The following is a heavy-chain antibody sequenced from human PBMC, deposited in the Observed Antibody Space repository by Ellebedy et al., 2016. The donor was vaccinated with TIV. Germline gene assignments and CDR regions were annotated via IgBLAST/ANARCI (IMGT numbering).Heavy chain of an antibody. D-gene: IGHD6-13*01. J-gene: IGHJ4*02. CDR1: GFTFDDYA. Sequence: SLKISCAASGFTFDDYAMHWVRLPPGKGLEWVVGISWTSGSIGYADSVKGRFTISRDNGKNSLYLQMNSLRAEDTALYYCGKDGIALALFDYWGQGTLVTVSS. V-gene: IGHV3-9*01. CDR3: GKDGIALALFDY. CDR2: ISWTSGSI.